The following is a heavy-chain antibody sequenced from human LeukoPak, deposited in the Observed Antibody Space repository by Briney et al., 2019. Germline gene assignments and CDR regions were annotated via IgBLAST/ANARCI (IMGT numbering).Heavy chain of an antibody. CDR3: ARDLVSGAYTFDI. J-gene: IGHJ3*02. CDR2: ISYSGATI. D-gene: IGHD3-16*01. CDR1: GSTFSS. V-gene: IGHV3-48*03. Sequence: GRSDRLSCSASGSTFSSFSTYDFNWVRHAPGKGLEWVSYISYSGATIYYADSVKGRFTVSRDDAKHSLNLQMNSLRAEDTAIYYCARDLVSGAYTFDIWGQGTMV.